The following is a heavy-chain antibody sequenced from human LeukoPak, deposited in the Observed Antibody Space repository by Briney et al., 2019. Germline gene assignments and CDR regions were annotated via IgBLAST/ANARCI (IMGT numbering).Heavy chain of an antibody. D-gene: IGHD3-22*01. CDR2: IKQDESEK. J-gene: IGHJ4*02. V-gene: IGHV3-7*01. CDR3: ALYSSGYSYYFDY. CDR1: GFTFSSYW. Sequence: PGGSLRLSCAASGFTFSSYWMNWVRQAPGKGLEWVANIKQDESEKYYVDSVKGRFTISRDNAKNSLYLQMNSLRAEDTAVYYCALYSSGYSYYFDYWGQGTLVTASS.